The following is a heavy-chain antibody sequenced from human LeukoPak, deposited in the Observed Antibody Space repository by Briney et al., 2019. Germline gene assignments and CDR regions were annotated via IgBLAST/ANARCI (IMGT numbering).Heavy chain of an antibody. CDR2: TYYRSKWYN. CDR3: ARGPPTTVFLNNWFDP. CDR1: GDSVSSNSAA. V-gene: IGHV6-1*01. J-gene: IGHJ5*02. D-gene: IGHD4-17*01. Sequence: SQTLSLTCAISGDSVSSNSAAWNWIRQSPSRGLEWLGRTYYRSKWYNDYAVSVKSRININPDTSKNQFSLQLNSVTPEDTAVYYCARGPPTTVFLNNWFDPWGQGTLVTVSS.